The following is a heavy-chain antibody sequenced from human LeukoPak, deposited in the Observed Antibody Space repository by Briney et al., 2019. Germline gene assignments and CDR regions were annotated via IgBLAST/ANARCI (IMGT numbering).Heavy chain of an antibody. D-gene: IGHD3-16*02. CDR1: GFTVSSNY. CDR2: ISGSGGST. J-gene: IGHJ4*02. V-gene: IGHV3-23*01. CDR3: AKDSYVWGSYRYWFDY. Sequence: GGSLRLSCAASGFTVSSNYMSWVRQAPGKGLEWVSAISGSGGSTYYADSVKGRFTISRDNSKNTLYLQMNSLRAEDTAVYYCAKDSYVWGSYRYWFDYWGQGTLVTVSS.